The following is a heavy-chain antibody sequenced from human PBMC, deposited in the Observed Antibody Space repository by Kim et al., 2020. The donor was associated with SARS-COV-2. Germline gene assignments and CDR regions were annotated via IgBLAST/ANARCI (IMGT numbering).Heavy chain of an antibody. V-gene: IGHV3-7*01. CDR2: KQDGIEK. D-gene: IGHD3-3*01. J-gene: IGHJ4*02. CDR3: ARDLEY. Sequence: KQDGIEKYYVDSVNVRVTISRDNAKNSLYLQMNSLRAEDTAVYYCARDLEYWGQGTLVTVSS.